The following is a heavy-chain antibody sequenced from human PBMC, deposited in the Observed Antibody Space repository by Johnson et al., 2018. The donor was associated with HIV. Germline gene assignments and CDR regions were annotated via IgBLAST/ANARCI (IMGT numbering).Heavy chain of an antibody. D-gene: IGHD3-22*01. CDR1: GFTFSGYV. J-gene: IGHJ3*02. CDR3: ARGYYEGGWGGTHDAFDI. Sequence: VQLVESGGGLVQPGGSLRLSCAASGFTFSGYVMSWVRQAPGKGLERVSVISGGGGSAYFADSVKGRFTSSRDHSKNTLYLQMKSLRAEETAVYYCARGYYEGGWGGTHDAFDIWGQGTMVTVSS. CDR2: ISGGGGSA. V-gene: IGHV3-23*04.